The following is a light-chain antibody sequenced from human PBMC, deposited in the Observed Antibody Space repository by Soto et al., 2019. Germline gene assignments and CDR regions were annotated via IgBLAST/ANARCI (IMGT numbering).Light chain of an antibody. CDR2: EVS. Sequence: QSVLTQPPSGSGSPGQSVTISCTGTSSDVGGYNYVSWYQQHPGKAPKLMIYEVSKRPSGVPDRFSGSKSGNTASLTVSGLQAEDEADYYCSSYAGSNGYVFGTGTKVTVL. CDR3: SSYAGSNGYV. V-gene: IGLV2-8*01. J-gene: IGLJ1*01. CDR1: SSDVGGYNY.